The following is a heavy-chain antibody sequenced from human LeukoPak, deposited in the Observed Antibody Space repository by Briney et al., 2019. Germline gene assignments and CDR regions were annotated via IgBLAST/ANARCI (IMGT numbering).Heavy chain of an antibody. D-gene: IGHD3-10*01. J-gene: IGHJ4*02. CDR1: GGSISSSTYY. Sequence: LSLTCTVSGGSISSSTYYWGWIRQAPGKGLEWVSYISSSGSTIYYADSVKGRFTISRDNAKNSLYLQMNSLRAEDTAVYYCARDTMVRGVIIHWGQGTLVTVSS. CDR3: ARDTMVRGVIIH. V-gene: IGHV3-11*04. CDR2: ISSSGSTI.